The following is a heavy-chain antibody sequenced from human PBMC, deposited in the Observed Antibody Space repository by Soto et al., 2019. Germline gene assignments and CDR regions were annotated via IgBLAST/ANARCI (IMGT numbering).Heavy chain of an antibody. Sequence: ASVKVSCKASGYTFTSYDINWVRQATGQGLEWMGWMNPNSGNTGYAQKFQGRVTMTRNTSISTAYMELSSLRSEDTAVYYCARTPAGRGYSYGLTFDYWGHGTLVTVSS. D-gene: IGHD5-18*01. CDR2: MNPNSGNT. J-gene: IGHJ4*01. CDR3: ARTPAGRGYSYGLTFDY. CDR1: GYTFTSYD. V-gene: IGHV1-8*01.